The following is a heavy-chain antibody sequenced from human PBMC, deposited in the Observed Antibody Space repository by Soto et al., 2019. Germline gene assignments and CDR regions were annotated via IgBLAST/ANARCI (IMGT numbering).Heavy chain of an antibody. Sequence: SETLSLTCAVSGGSISSGGYSWSWIRQPPGKGLEWIGYIYHSGSTYYNPSLKSRVTISVDRSKNQFSLKVSSVTAADTAVYYCARGSRSGVDYWGQGTLVTVSS. CDR2: IYHSGST. CDR1: GGSISSGGYS. J-gene: IGHJ4*02. CDR3: ARGSRSGVDY. D-gene: IGHD3-10*01. V-gene: IGHV4-30-2*01.